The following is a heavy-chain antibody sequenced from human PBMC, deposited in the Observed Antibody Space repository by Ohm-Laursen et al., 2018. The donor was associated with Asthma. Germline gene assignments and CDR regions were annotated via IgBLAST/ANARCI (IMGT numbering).Heavy chain of an antibody. Sequence: SLRLSCTASGFTFSSYAMSWVRQAPGKGLECVSAIIGSGADTYYADSVKGRFTISRDNSKTTLYLQMNTLRAEDTAVCYCARETATGSQNIHYYDLDVWGQGTTVIVSS. J-gene: IGHJ6*02. CDR2: IIGSGADT. CDR3: ARETATGSQNIHYYDLDV. D-gene: IGHD2-15*01. V-gene: IGHV3-23*01. CDR1: GFTFSSYA.